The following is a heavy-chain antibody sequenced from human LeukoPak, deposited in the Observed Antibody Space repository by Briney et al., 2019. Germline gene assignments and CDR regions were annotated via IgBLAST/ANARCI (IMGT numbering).Heavy chain of an antibody. Sequence: PGGSLRLSCAAPGFTFSSYAMHWVRQAPGKGLEWVAVISYDGSNKYYADSVKGRFTISRDNSKNTLYLQMNSLRAEDTAVYYCAREGSIAAAGRWYYGMDVWGQGTTVTVSS. D-gene: IGHD6-13*01. CDR3: AREGSIAAAGRWYYGMDV. J-gene: IGHJ6*02. V-gene: IGHV3-30-3*01. CDR1: GFTFSSYA. CDR2: ISYDGSNK.